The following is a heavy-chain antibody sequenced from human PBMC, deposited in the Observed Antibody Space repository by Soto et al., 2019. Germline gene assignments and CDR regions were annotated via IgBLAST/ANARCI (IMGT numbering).Heavy chain of an antibody. Sequence: QLQLQESGPGLVKPSETLSLTCTVSGGSISSNSYYWAWIRQPPGKGLEWIGNIYYSGTTYYNPSLKSRVTIAVDTSKNQFSLKLSSVTAADTAVYYCARHKGGYYSGVDVWGQGTTVTVSS. CDR2: IYYSGTT. CDR3: ARHKGGYYSGVDV. J-gene: IGHJ6*02. CDR1: GGSISSNSYY. V-gene: IGHV4-39*01. D-gene: IGHD3-16*01.